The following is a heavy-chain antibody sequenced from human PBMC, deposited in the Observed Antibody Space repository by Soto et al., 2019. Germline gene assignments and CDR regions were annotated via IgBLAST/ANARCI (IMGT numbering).Heavy chain of an antibody. CDR3: AKARCSGGTCYVPDY. CDR2: ISGSGGSP. Sequence: PGGSLRLSCAVSGFTFSSYTMAWVRHAPGKGLEWVSSISGSGGSPNYADSVQGRFTISRDNPKNTLYLQMNSLRAEDTASYYCAKARCSGGTCYVPDYWGQGVLVTVSS. J-gene: IGHJ4*02. CDR1: GFTFSSYT. V-gene: IGHV3-23*01. D-gene: IGHD2-15*01.